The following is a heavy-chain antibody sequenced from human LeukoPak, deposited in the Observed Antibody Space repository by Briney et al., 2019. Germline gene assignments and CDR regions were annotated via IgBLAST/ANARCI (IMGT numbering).Heavy chain of an antibody. D-gene: IGHD6-19*01. CDR3: ARGTYSSGWYPLYYFDY. J-gene: IGHJ4*02. V-gene: IGHV4-59*01. CDR2: IYYTGST. Sequence: PSETLSLTCTVSGGSISRDYWSWIRQPPGKGLEWIGYIYYTGSTNYNPSLKSRVTISVDTSKNQFSLKLSSVTAADTAVYYCARGTYSSGWYPLYYFDYWGQGTLVTVSS. CDR1: GGSISRDY.